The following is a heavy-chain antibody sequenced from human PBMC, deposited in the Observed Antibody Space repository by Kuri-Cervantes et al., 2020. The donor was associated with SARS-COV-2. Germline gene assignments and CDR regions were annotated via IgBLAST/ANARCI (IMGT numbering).Heavy chain of an antibody. CDR2: INADNGNT. V-gene: IGHV1-18*01. CDR1: GYTFTSYG. Sequence: ASVKVSCKASGYTFTSYGISWVRQAPGQGLEWMGWINADNGNTEYSQNFQGRVSITRDTSANIAYMELSSLKFDDTAVYYCATPRGGSHRAWFDPWGQGTLVTVS. D-gene: IGHD1-26*01. J-gene: IGHJ5*02. CDR3: ATPRGGSHRAWFDP.